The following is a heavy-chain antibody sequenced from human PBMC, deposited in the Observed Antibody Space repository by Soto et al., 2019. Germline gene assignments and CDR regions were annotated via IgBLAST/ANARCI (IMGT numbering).Heavy chain of an antibody. Sequence: QVQLVESGGGVVQPGRSLRLSCVASGFTFRTYGMHWVRQAPGKGLEWVALIWYDGDNKWYAHSVKGRFTISRDNSNNVLHLQMSSLRAEDTAVYLCARISGFGEPSDSWGQGALGSVSS. CDR1: GFTFRTYG. J-gene: IGHJ4*02. CDR3: ARISGFGEPSDS. V-gene: IGHV3-33*01. D-gene: IGHD3-10*01. CDR2: IWYDGDNK.